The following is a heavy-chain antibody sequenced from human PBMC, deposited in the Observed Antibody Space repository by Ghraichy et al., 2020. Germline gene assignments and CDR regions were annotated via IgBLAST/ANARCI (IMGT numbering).Heavy chain of an antibody. Sequence: GGSLRLSCAASGFTFSSYAMHWVRQAQGKGLGWVAVISYDGSNKYYADSVKGRFTISRDNSKNTLYLQMNSLRAEDTAVYYCARDGVVVVAANYYYYYMDVWGKGTTVTVSS. J-gene: IGHJ6*03. CDR3: ARDGVVVVAANYYYYYMDV. V-gene: IGHV3-30*04. CDR1: GFTFSSYA. D-gene: IGHD2-15*01. CDR2: ISYDGSNK.